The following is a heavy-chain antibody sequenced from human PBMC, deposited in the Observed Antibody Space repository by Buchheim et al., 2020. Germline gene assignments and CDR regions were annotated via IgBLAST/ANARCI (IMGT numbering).Heavy chain of an antibody. J-gene: IGHJ4*02. CDR3: ARAYCSGGSCYAFDY. V-gene: IGHV3-30*14. D-gene: IGHD2-15*01. Sequence: QVQLVESGGGVVQPGRSLRLSCAASGFTFSSYAMHWVRQAPGKGLEWVAVISYDGSNKYYADSVKGRFTISRDNYKNKLYLQMNSLRAEDTAVYYCARAYCSGGSCYAFDYWGQGTL. CDR2: ISYDGSNK. CDR1: GFTFSSYA.